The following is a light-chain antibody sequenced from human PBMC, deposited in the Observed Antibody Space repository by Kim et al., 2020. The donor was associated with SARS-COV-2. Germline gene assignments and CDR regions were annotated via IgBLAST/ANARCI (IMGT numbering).Light chain of an antibody. CDR1: SSNIGNNA. V-gene: IGLV1-36*01. Sequence: RQRVTISCSGSSSNIGNNAVNWYQQLPGKAPKLLIYYDDLLPSGVSDRFSGSKSVTSASLAISGLQSEDEADYYCAAWDDSLNGPVFGGGTQLTVL. CDR3: AAWDDSLNGPV. CDR2: YDD. J-gene: IGLJ2*01.